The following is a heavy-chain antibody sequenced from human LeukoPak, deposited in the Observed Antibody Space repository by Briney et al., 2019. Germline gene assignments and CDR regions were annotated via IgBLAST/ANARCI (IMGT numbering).Heavy chain of an antibody. V-gene: IGHV3-7*04. Sequence: GGSLRLSCAASGFTISNYWMSWVRQAPGKGLEWVANIKQDGSEKYYVDSVKGRFTNSRDNAKNSLYLQMNSLRAEDTAVYYCARDHCSSTTCYGDDYWGQGTLVTVSS. J-gene: IGHJ4*02. CDR2: IKQDGSEK. CDR1: GFTISNYW. CDR3: ARDHCSSTTCYGDDY. D-gene: IGHD2-2*01.